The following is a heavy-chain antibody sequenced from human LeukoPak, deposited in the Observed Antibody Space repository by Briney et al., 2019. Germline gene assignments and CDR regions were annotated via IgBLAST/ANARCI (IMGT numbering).Heavy chain of an antibody. Sequence: ASVKVSCKASGYTFTSYGISWVRQAPGQGLEWMGWISAYNGSTNYAQKLQGRVTMTTDTSTSTAYMELRSLRSDDTAVYYCARGTGDYYDSSGYPYYFDYWGQGTLVTVSS. CDR2: ISAYNGST. CDR1: GYTFTSYG. CDR3: ARGTGDYYDSSGYPYYFDY. D-gene: IGHD3-22*01. J-gene: IGHJ4*02. V-gene: IGHV1-18*01.